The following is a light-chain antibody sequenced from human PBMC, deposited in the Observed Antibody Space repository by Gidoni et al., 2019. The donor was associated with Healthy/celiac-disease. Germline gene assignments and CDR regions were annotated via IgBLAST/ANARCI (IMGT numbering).Light chain of an antibody. J-gene: IGLJ2*01. CDR1: SGHSSYA. CDR2: LNSDGSH. CDR3: QTWGTGPRVV. Sequence: QLVLTQSPSASSSLRASVKLTCTLSSGHSSYAIAWHQQQPEKGPRYLMKLNSDGSHRKGDGIPDRFSGSSSGAERYLTISSLQSEDEADYYCQTWGTGPRVVFGGGTKLTVL. V-gene: IGLV4-69*01.